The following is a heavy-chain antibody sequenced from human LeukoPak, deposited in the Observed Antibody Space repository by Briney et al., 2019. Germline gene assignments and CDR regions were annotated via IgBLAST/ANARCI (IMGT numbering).Heavy chain of an antibody. D-gene: IGHD4-17*01. V-gene: IGHV3-23*01. J-gene: IGHJ3*02. CDR3: ARTSVNSLWDDAFDI. CDR2: ISDSGDNT. CDR1: GFGFTNYA. Sequence: GGSLRLSCVASGFGFTNYAMSWVRQAPGKGLEWVSAISDSGDNTYYADSVKGRFTISRDNSDNTLYLQMYSLRAEDTAVYYCARTSVNSLWDDAFDIWGQGTMVTVSS.